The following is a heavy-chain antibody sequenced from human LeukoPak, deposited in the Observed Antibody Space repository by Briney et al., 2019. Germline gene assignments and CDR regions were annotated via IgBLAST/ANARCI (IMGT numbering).Heavy chain of an antibody. D-gene: IGHD6-13*01. V-gene: IGHV3-33*01. CDR2: IWYDGSTK. CDR3: ARDSSSWPYYFDN. CDR1: GFTFSSYG. J-gene: IGHJ4*02. Sequence: PGRSLRLSCAASGFTFSSYGMHWVRQAPGKGLEWVAVIWYDGSTKYYADSVKGRFTISRDNSKNTLYLQMNSLRAEDTAVYYCARDSSSWPYYFDNWGQGTLVTVSS.